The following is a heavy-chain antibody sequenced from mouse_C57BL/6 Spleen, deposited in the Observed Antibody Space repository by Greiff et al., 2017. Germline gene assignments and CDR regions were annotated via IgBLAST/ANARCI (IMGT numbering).Heavy chain of an antibody. V-gene: IGHV1-52*01. D-gene: IGHD1-1*01. CDR2: IDPSDSET. CDR1: GYTFTSYW. J-gene: IGHJ4*01. Sequence: VQLQQPGAELVRPGSSVKLSCKASGYTFTSYWMHWVKQRPIQGLEWIGNIDPSDSETHYNQKFKDKATLTVDKSSSTAYMQLSSLTSEDSAVYYCAREGVVEGMDYWGQGTSVTVSS. CDR3: AREGVVEGMDY.